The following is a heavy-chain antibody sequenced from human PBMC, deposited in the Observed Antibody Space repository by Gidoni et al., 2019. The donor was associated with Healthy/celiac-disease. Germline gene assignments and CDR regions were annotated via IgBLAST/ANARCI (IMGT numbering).Heavy chain of an antibody. Sequence: QVQLVESGGGVVQPGRSLRLSCAASGFTFSSYGMHWVRQAPGKGLEWVAVIWYDGSNKYYADSVKGRFTISRDNSKNTLYLQMNSLRAEDTAVYYCARGEATVTKWFDPWGQGTLVTVSS. CDR3: ARGEATVTKWFDP. V-gene: IGHV3-33*01. CDR2: IWYDGSNK. J-gene: IGHJ5*02. CDR1: GFTFSSYG. D-gene: IGHD4-17*01.